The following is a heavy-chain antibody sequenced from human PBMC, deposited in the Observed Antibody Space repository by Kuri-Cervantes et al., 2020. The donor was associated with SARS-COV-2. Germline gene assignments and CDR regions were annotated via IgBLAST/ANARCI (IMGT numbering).Heavy chain of an antibody. Sequence: SCAVSGYSISSGYYWGWLRQPPGKGLEWIGSIYHSGSTYYNPSLKSRVTISVDTSKNQFSLKLSSVTAADTAVYYCARDPETSWYFDLWGRGTLVTVSS. CDR3: ARDPETSWYFDL. CDR2: IYHSGST. CDR1: GYSISSGYY. J-gene: IGHJ2*01. D-gene: IGHD1-7*01. V-gene: IGHV4-38-2*02.